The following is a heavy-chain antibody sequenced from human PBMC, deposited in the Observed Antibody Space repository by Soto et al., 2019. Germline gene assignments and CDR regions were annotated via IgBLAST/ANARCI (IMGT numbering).Heavy chain of an antibody. V-gene: IGHV1-18*01. CDR3: ASTVRGYSSNGAFDI. J-gene: IGHJ3*02. D-gene: IGHD5-18*01. Sequence: QVQLVQSGAEVKKPGASVKVSCKASGYTFTSYGISWVRQAPGQGLEWMGWISAYNGNTNYAQKLQGRVTMTTDTSTSTAHMELRSLRSDDTAVYYCASTVRGYSSNGAFDIWGQGTMVTVSS. CDR1: GYTFTSYG. CDR2: ISAYNGNT.